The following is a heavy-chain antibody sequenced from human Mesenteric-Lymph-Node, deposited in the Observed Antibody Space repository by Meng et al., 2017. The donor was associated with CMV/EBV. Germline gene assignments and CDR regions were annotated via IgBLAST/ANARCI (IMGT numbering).Heavy chain of an antibody. CDR3: ARFGSGITMVRGAMGFDY. CDR2: INPNSGGT. J-gene: IGHJ4*02. D-gene: IGHD3-10*01. V-gene: IGHV1-2*06. Sequence: FPGYYIHWVRQAPGQGLEWVGRINPNSGGTNYAQKFQGRVTMTRDTSISTAYMELSRLRSDDTAVYYCARFGSGITMVRGAMGFDYWGQGTLVTVST. CDR1: FPGYY.